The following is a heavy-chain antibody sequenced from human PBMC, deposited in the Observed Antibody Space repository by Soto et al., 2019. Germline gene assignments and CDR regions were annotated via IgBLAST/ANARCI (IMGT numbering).Heavy chain of an antibody. D-gene: IGHD1-26*01. CDR3: ARVGIVGAHEGDY. CDR2: INHSGST. CDR1: GGSFSGYY. V-gene: IGHV4-34*01. Sequence: KPSETLSLTCAVYGGSFSGYYWSWIRQPPGKGLEWIGEINHSGSTNYNPSLKSRVTISVDTSKNQFSLKLSSVTAADTAVYYCARVGIVGAHEGDYWGQGTLVTVS. J-gene: IGHJ4*02.